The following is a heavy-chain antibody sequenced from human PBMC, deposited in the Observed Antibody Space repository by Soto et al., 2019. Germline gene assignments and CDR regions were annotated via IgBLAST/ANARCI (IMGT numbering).Heavy chain of an antibody. J-gene: IGHJ6*02. Sequence: QVQLVQSGAEVKRPGASVKVSCRASGYTFTNYYIYWVRQAPGQGLEWMGIINPSGGTTAYTPKFQGRLTMTRETSTNTDYMELSSLTSEDTAVYYCARDLHGGVGEGPYNYYYGMEVWGQGPAVTVSS. CDR1: GYTFTNYY. CDR2: INPSGGTT. D-gene: IGHD1-26*01. CDR3: ARDLHGGVGEGPYNYYYGMEV. V-gene: IGHV1-46*01.